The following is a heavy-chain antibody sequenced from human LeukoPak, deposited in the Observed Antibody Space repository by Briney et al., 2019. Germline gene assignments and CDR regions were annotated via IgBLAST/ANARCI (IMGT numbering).Heavy chain of an antibody. CDR1: GGSISSSSYY. J-gene: IGHJ4*02. CDR3: ARGRKWSDC. D-gene: IGHD2-15*01. Sequence: SETLSLTCTVSGGSISSSSYYWGWIRQPPGKGLEWIGSIYYSGSTYYNPSLKSRVTISVDTSKNQFSLKLSSVTAADTAVYYCARGRKWSDCWGQGTLVTVSS. CDR2: IYYSGST. V-gene: IGHV4-39*07.